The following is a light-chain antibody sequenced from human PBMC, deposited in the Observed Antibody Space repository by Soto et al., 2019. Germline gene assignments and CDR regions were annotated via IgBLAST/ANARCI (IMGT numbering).Light chain of an antibody. Sequence: IVMTQSPATLSVAPGGRVTFSCRASQGISKKVAWYQHKPGQAPRLLISAVSTGASGVPARFRGSGSGTEFTLTIHRPQAEDCATDYCQQYHTWPVTFGGGTKVEI. CDR2: AVS. CDR3: QQYHTWPVT. CDR1: QGISKK. J-gene: IGKJ4*01. V-gene: IGKV3-15*01.